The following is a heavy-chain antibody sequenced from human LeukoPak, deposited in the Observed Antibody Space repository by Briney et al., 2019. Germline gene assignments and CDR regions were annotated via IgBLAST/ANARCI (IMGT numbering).Heavy chain of an antibody. J-gene: IGHJ1*01. Sequence: ASVKVSCKASGYTFTGYYVHWVRQAPGQGLEWMGRINPNSGDTNYAQKFQGRVTMTRDTSISTAYMELSSLRSEDTAVYYCARDSSEFRSLIPHWGQGTQVTVSS. CDR3: ARDSSEFRSLIPH. CDR1: GYTFTGYY. CDR2: INPNSGDT. V-gene: IGHV1-2*06. D-gene: IGHD2-21*01.